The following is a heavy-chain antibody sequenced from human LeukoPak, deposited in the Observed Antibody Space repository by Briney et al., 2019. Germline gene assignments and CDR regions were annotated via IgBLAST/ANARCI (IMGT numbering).Heavy chain of an antibody. CDR3: ARPYYYDGYFDY. D-gene: IGHD3-22*01. V-gene: IGHV1-69*04. Sequence: GASVKVSCKASGGTFSSYAISWVRQAPGQGLEWMGRIIPILGIANYAQKFQGRVTITADKSTSTAYMELSSLRSEDTAVYYCARPYYYDGYFDYWGQGTLVTVSS. CDR1: GGTFSSYA. J-gene: IGHJ4*02. CDR2: IIPILGIA.